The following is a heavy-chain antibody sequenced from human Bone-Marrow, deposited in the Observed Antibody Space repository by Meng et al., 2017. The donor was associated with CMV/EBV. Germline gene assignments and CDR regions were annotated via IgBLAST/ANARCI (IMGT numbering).Heavy chain of an antibody. CDR3: AWGGRWYRFDY. CDR2: IIPIFGTA. D-gene: IGHD3-16*01. J-gene: IGHJ4*02. CDR1: GGTFSSYA. V-gene: IGHV1-69*12. Sequence: QVRLGQAGGEVKKPGSSVKVSCKASGGTFSSYAISWVRQAPGQGLEWMGGIIPIFGTANYAQKFQGRVTITADESTSTAYMELSSLRSEDTAVYYCAWGGRWYRFDYWGQGTLVTVSS.